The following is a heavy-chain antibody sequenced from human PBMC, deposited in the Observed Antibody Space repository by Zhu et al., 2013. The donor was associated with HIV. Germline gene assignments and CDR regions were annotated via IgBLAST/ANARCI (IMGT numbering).Heavy chain of an antibody. Sequence: VQLQQWGAGLLKPLETLSLTCEVYGGSFSGNYWTWIRQPPGKGLEWIGEISHSGSTNYSPSLKSRVTISVDTSKNQFSLKLSSVTAADTAVYYCARDIGDGYPTPCAFDIWGQGTMVTVSS. D-gene: IGHD5-12*01. V-gene: IGHV4-34*01. J-gene: IGHJ3*02. CDR1: GGSFSGNY. CDR2: ISHSGST. CDR3: ARDIGDGYPTPCAFDI.